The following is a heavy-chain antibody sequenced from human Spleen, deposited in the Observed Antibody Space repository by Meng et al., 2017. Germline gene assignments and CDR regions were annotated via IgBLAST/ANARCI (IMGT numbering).Heavy chain of an antibody. Sequence: GESLKISCAASGFTFSSYAMTWVRQAPGKGLEWVSTITGGDSSTRYADSVKGRFTLSRDNSKNTLYLQMNSLRSEDTALYFCAKGTGVTNWAHDYWGQGTLVTVSS. J-gene: IGHJ4*02. D-gene: IGHD1-1*01. CDR3: AKGTGVTNWAHDY. CDR1: GFTFSSYA. V-gene: IGHV3-23*01. CDR2: ITGGDSST.